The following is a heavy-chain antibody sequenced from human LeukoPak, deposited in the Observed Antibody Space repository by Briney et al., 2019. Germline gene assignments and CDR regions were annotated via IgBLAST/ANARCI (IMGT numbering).Heavy chain of an antibody. CDR3: ARHSTGATKAEFDY. Sequence: SETLSLTCTVSGGSISSYYWSWIRQPPGKGLEWIGYIYYSGSTNYNPSLKSRVTISVDTSKNQFSLKLSSVTAADTAVYYCARHSTGATKAEFDYWGQGTLVTVSS. CDR1: GGSISSYY. V-gene: IGHV4-59*08. D-gene: IGHD2-2*01. CDR2: IYYSGST. J-gene: IGHJ4*02.